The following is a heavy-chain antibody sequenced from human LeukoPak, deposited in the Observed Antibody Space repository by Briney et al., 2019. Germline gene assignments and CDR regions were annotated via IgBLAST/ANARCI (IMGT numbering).Heavy chain of an antibody. CDR1: GYSISSGYY. CDR2: IYHSGST. CDR3: ARPRWEAVAGPPDY. V-gene: IGHV4-38-2*02. Sequence: PSETLSLTCTASGYSISSGYYWGWIRQPPGKGLEWIGSIYHSGSTYYNPSLKSRVTISVDTSKNQFSLKLSSVTAADTAVYYCARPRWEAVAGPPDYWGQGTLVTVSS. J-gene: IGHJ4*02. D-gene: IGHD6-19*01.